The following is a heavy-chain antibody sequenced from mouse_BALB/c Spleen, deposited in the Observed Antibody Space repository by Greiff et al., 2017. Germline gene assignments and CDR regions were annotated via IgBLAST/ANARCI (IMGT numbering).Heavy chain of an antibody. CDR1: GFTFSSFG. Sequence: EVMLVESGGGLVQPGGSRKLSCAASGFTFSSFGMHWVRQAPEKGLEWVAYISSGSSTIYYADTVKGRFTISRDNPKNTLFLQMTSLRSEDTAMYYCARGGWGNYGFDYWGQGTTLTVSS. CDR3: ARGGWGNYGFDY. CDR2: ISSGSSTI. V-gene: IGHV5-17*02. D-gene: IGHD2-1*01. J-gene: IGHJ2*01.